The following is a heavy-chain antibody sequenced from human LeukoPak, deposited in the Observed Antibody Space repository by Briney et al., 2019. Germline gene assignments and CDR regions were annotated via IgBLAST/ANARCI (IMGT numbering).Heavy chain of an antibody. V-gene: IGHV1-18*01. J-gene: IGHJ4*02. D-gene: IGHD5-18*01. CDR3: ARAVEQGYSYGLYFDY. CDR2: ISAYNGNT. CDR1: GYTFTSYG. Sequence: GASVLVSCKASGYTFTSYGITWVRQAPGQGLEWMGWISAYNGNTDYAQKLQGRVTMTTDTSTTTAYMELRSLRSDDTAVYYCARAVEQGYSYGLYFDYWGQGSLVTVSS.